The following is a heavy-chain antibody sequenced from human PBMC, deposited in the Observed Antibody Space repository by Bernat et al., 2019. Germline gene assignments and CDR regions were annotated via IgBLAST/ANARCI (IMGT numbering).Heavy chain of an antibody. CDR3: ARELWQPDDP. D-gene: IGHD2-2*01. V-gene: IGHV1-18*01. Sequence: QVQLVQSGAEVKKPGASVMVSCKASGYRFSSYGISWVRQAPGQGLEWMGWISGKNADTKYSQKFQGRFTMTIDTSTTTAYMDLRSVTSDDTAVYYCARELWQPDDPWGQGTLVTVSS. CDR2: ISGKNADT. J-gene: IGHJ5*02. CDR1: GYRFSSYG.